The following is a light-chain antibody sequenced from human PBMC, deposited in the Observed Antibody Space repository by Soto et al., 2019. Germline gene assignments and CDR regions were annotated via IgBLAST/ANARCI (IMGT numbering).Light chain of an antibody. V-gene: IGLV2-8*01. CDR3: SSFASSNTWV. J-gene: IGLJ3*02. Sequence: QSALTQPPSASGSPGQSVTISCTGTSSDVGAYNYVSWYQQHAGKAPKLVIYEVTKRPSGVPDRFSGSKSANTASPTVSGLLAEDEADYYCSSFASSNTWVFGGGTQLTVL. CDR2: EVT. CDR1: SSDVGAYNY.